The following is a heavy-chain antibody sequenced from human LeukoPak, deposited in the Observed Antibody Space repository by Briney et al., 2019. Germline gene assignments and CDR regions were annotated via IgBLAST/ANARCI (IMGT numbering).Heavy chain of an antibody. CDR1: GFTVSSSY. CDR2: FYRGDST. Sequence: GGSLRLSCAASGFTVSSSYMYWVRQAPGKGLEWVSFFYRGDSTYYAESVRGRFTISRDNSKNTPYLQMNSLRAEDTALYYCASGRGGRGGINYFDYWGQGTLVTVSS. D-gene: IGHD2-15*01. V-gene: IGHV3-53*01. CDR3: ASGRGGRGGINYFDY. J-gene: IGHJ4*02.